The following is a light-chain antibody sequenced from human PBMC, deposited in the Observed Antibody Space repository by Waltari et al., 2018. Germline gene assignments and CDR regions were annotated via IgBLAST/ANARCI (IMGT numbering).Light chain of an antibody. CDR1: SSDLGAYTS. J-gene: IGLJ1*01. V-gene: IGLV2-11*01. Sequence: QSALTQPRSVSGSPGQSVTIPCTGTSSDLGAYTSFAWYQKHPGKAPKLIIYAVNQRPSGVPDRFSGSKSGNTASLTISGLQAEDEADYYCYSYAGSYTLYVFGTGTEVTVL. CDR2: AVN. CDR3: YSYAGSYTLYV.